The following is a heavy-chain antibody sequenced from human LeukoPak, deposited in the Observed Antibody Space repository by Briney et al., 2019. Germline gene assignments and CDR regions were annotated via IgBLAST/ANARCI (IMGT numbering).Heavy chain of an antibody. V-gene: IGHV3-30*03. Sequence: GGSLRLSCAASGFTFSSYSMNWVRQAPGKRLEWVAVISYDGNNKYYADSVKGRFTISRDNSKNTLYLQMNSLRAEDTAVYYCARTYYYDSSGLPPFDYWGQGTLVTVSS. CDR1: GFTFSSYS. CDR2: ISYDGNNK. CDR3: ARTYYYDSSGLPPFDY. D-gene: IGHD3-22*01. J-gene: IGHJ4*02.